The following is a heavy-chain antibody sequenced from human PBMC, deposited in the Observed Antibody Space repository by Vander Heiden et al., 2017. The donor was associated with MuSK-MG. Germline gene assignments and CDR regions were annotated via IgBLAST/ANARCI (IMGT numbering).Heavy chain of an antibody. D-gene: IGHD3-10*01. Sequence: EVQLLESGGDWVQPGGSLRFSCAASGFTFSTYDMSWVRQAPGKGLEWVAAVSGSGGSTYYADSVKGRFTVSRDNSENTVYLQLTSLTADDTALYFCAKDHSAGTFFDSWGQGTLVTVSA. V-gene: IGHV3-23*01. CDR3: AKDHSAGTFFDS. CDR2: VSGSGGST. J-gene: IGHJ4*02. CDR1: GFTFSTYD.